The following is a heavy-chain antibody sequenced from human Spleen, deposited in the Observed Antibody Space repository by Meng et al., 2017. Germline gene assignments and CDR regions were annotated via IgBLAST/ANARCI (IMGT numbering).Heavy chain of an antibody. J-gene: IGHJ6*02. D-gene: IGHD2/OR15-2a*01. V-gene: IGHV4-34*01. Sequence: SETLSLTCVVSGGSFSDYYWSWIRQPPGKGLEWIGEINHSGSTNYNPSLESRATISVDTSQNNLSLKLSSVTAAGTAVYYCARSPRLGEYWRPYYYGMEVWGQGTTVTVSS. CDR3: ARSPRLGEYWRPYYYGMEV. CDR1: GGSFSDYY. CDR2: INHSGST.